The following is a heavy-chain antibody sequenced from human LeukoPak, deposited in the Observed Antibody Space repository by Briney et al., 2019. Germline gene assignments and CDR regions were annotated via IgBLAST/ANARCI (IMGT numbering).Heavy chain of an antibody. Sequence: GGSLRLSCAASRFTFSTYWMSWVRQSPGKGLEWVANINLDGSQTYYVDSVKGRFTISRDNAENSLYLQMNSLRVGDTAVYYCARDYFASGNSVSDYWGQGTLVTVSS. J-gene: IGHJ4*02. CDR2: INLDGSQT. CDR3: ARDYFASGNSVSDY. V-gene: IGHV3-7*01. CDR1: RFTFSTYW. D-gene: IGHD3-10*01.